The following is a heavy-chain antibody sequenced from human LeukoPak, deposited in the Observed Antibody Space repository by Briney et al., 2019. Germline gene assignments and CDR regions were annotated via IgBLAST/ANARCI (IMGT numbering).Heavy chain of an antibody. D-gene: IGHD6-19*01. CDR2: ISAYNGNT. Sequence: ASVKVSCKASGGTFSSYAISWVRQAPGQGLEWMGWISAYNGNTNYAQKLQGRVTMTTDTSTSTAYMELRSLRSDDTAVYYCARDGYSSGWPARVYWGQGTLVTVSS. V-gene: IGHV1-18*01. J-gene: IGHJ4*02. CDR3: ARDGYSSGWPARVY. CDR1: GGTFSSYA.